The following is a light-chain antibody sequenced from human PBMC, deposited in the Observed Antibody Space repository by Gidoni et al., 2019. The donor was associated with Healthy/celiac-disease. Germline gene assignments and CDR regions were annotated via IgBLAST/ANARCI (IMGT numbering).Light chain of an antibody. CDR3: LQDYNYPRT. CDR1: QGIRND. Sequence: AIQMTQSPSSLSASVGDRVTITCRASQGIRNDLGWYQQKPGKAPKLLIYAAASGSGTDFTLTISSLQPEDFATYYCLQDYNYPRTFGGGTKVDIK. J-gene: IGKJ4*01. CDR2: AA. V-gene: IGKV1-6*01.